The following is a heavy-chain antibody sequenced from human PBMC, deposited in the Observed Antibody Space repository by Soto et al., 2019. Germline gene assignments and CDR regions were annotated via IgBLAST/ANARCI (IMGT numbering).Heavy chain of an antibody. J-gene: IGHJ5*02. CDR3: ARDHVVSRNWFDP. Sequence: GESLRLSCTASGFTFSSYYRHWVRQPPGKGLVWVSRINSNGSSTSYADSVKGRFTISRDNAKNTLYLQMNSLRAEDTAVYYCARDHVVSRNWFDPWGQGT. V-gene: IGHV3-74*01. CDR2: INSNGSST. CDR1: GFTFSSYY. D-gene: IGHD2-21*01.